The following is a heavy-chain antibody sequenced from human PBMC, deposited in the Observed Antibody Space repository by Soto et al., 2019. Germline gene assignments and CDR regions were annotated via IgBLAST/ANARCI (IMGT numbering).Heavy chain of an antibody. J-gene: IGHJ4*02. V-gene: IGHV3-30-3*01. D-gene: IGHD2-2*01. CDR2: ISYDGSNK. Sequence: GGSLRLSCAASGFTFSSYAMHWVRQAPGKGLEWVAVISYDGSNKYYADSVKGRFTISRDNSKNTLYLQMNSLRAEDTAVYYCARAQGYCSSTSCYGGEEFDYWGQGTLVTVSS. CDR3: ARAQGYCSSTSCYGGEEFDY. CDR1: GFTFSSYA.